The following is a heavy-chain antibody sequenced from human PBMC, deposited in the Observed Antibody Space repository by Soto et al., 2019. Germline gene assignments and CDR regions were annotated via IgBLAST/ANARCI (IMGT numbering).Heavy chain of an antibody. CDR3: ARTSWLMVRGVIHY. J-gene: IGHJ4*02. CDR2: INSDGSST. V-gene: IGHV3-74*01. D-gene: IGHD3-10*01. Sequence: EVQLVESGGGLVQPGGSLRLSCAASGFTFSSYWMHWVRQAPGKGLVWVARINSDGSSTSYADSVKGRFTISRDKAKNTLYLPMNSLRAEDTAVYYCARTSWLMVRGVIHYWGQGTLVTVSS. CDR1: GFTFSSYW.